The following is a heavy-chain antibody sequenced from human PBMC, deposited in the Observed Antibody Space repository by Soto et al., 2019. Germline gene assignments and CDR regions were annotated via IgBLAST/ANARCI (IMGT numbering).Heavy chain of an antibody. D-gene: IGHD4-17*01. V-gene: IGHV4-59*01. J-gene: IGHJ4*02. CDR2: ISYTGST. CDR3: ARDRDYGDYDS. Sequence: WTWIRQAPGKGLEWLGCISYTGSTIYNPSLKSRVNMSVDTSNKQFSLRLNSVTAADTAVYYCARDRDYGDYDSWGQGTLVIVSS.